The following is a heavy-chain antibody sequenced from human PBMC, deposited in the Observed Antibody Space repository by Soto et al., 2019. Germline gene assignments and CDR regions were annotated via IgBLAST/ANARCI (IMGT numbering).Heavy chain of an antibody. D-gene: IGHD6-6*01. CDR3: ARGPGKLVRVWYFDL. Sequence: QAQLQESGPGLVKASQTLSLTCTVSGGSISSGGYCWSWIRQHPGKGLEGIGNIYYSGSTSYKPSLRSRLALSVDTSKNQFSLQLSSVTAAATAVYFCARGPGKLVRVWYFDLGGRGTPVTVSS. V-gene: IGHV4-31*03. J-gene: IGHJ2*01. CDR2: IYYSGST. CDR1: GGSISSGGYC.